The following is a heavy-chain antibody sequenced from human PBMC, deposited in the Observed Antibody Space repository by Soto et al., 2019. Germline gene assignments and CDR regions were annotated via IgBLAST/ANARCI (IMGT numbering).Heavy chain of an antibody. D-gene: IGHD4-17*01. CDR2: ISLGGII. Sequence: TLSLTCTVSGGCIGSGGYSWYWIRQPPGKGLEWIGYISLGGIIYYNPSLKSRVTISVGRSKKQFYLKLNSVTAADTAVYFWARAGDHGDFVFESWGQGTLVTVSS. J-gene: IGHJ4*02. CDR3: ARAGDHGDFVFES. CDR1: GGCIGSGGYS. V-gene: IGHV4-30-2*01.